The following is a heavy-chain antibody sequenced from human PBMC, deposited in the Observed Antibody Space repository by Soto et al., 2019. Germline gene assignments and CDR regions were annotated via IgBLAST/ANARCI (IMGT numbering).Heavy chain of an antibody. D-gene: IGHD3-10*01. J-gene: IGHJ4*02. CDR2: IGPDGRNT. V-gene: IGHV3-64*01. CDR3: AKDGPYYYGSGSYYGVDY. Sequence: EVQLVESGGGLVQPGGSLRLSCAASGFTFSSYAMHWVRQAPGKGLEYVSAIGPDGRNTYYANSVKGRFTISRDNSKDTLYLQMGSLRAEDMAVYYCAKDGPYYYGSGSYYGVDYWGQGTLVTVSS. CDR1: GFTFSSYA.